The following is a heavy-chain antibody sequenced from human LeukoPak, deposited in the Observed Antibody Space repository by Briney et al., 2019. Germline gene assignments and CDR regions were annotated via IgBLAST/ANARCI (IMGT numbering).Heavy chain of an antibody. CDR2: IKQDGSEK. J-gene: IGHJ3*02. V-gene: IGHV3-7*01. CDR1: GFTFNNYW. Sequence: QAGGSLRLSCAASGFTFNNYWMAWVRQAPGKGLEWVANIKQDGSEKYYVDSVKGRFTISRDNAKNSLYLQMNSLRAEDTAVFYCARDGFSRISVFGVVSGAFDIWGQGTLVTVSS. D-gene: IGHD3-3*01. CDR3: ARDGFSRISVFGVVSGAFDI.